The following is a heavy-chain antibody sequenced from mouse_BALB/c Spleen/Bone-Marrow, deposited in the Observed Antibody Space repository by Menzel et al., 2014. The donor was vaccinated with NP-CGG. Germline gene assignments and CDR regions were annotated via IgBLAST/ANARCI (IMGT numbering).Heavy chain of an antibody. CDR2: IDTSYTYT. D-gene: IGHD2-13*01. Sequence: VKLMESGAELVMPGASVKMSCKASGYTFTDYWIHWVKQRPGQGLEWIGAIDTSYTYTTYNQKFKGKATLTVDASSSTAYIQPSSLTSEDSAVYYCANIYYGDYGWFSYWGQGTLVTVSA. J-gene: IGHJ3*01. CDR1: GYTFTDYW. CDR3: ANIYYGDYGWFSY. V-gene: IGHV1-69*01.